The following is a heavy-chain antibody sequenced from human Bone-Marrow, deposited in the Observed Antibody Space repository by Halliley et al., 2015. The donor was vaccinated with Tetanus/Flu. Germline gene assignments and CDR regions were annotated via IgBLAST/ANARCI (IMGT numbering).Heavy chain of an antibody. CDR1: GDSIRSSFDY. J-gene: IGHJ4*02. CDR2: IHYSGAS. CDR3: ARGRKGYGGYGTFDS. V-gene: IGHV4-30-4*01. Sequence: TLSLTCSVAGDSIRSSFDYWNWIRQPPGKGLEWIGYIHYSGASYSHPSLRSRVSLSVDTSGIHFPLNVRSLTAADTAVYYCARGRKGYGGYGTFDSWGLGTLVSVSS. D-gene: IGHD4-17*01.